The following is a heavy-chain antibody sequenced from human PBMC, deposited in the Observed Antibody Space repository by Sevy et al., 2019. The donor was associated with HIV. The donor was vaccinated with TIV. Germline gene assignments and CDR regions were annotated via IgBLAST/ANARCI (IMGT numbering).Heavy chain of an antibody. CDR2: ISSSSNTI. V-gene: IGHV3-48*01. Sequence: GGSLRLSCAASGFTFSTYNMNWVRQAPGKGLEWISYISSSSNTIVYADSVKGRFTISRDNAKNSVYLQMNSLRGEDTAVYYCMRGKGSSDYWGQGTLVTVSS. CDR3: MRGKGSSDY. CDR1: GFTFSTYN. D-gene: IGHD6-6*01. J-gene: IGHJ4*02.